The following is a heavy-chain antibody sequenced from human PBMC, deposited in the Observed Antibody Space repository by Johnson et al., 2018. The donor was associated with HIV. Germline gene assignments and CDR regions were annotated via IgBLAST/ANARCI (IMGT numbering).Heavy chain of an antibody. CDR3: ARDWGTRGWDDAFDI. D-gene: IGHD3-16*01. V-gene: IGHV3-7*01. J-gene: IGHJ3*02. Sequence: VQLVESGGGVVQPGRSLRLSCAASGFTFSSYGMHWVRQAPGKGLEWVANIQQDGSEKYYVDSVKGRFTISRDNAKNSLYLHMNSLRAEDTAVYYCARDWGTRGWDDAFDIWGQGTMVTVSS. CDR2: IQQDGSEK. CDR1: GFTFSSYG.